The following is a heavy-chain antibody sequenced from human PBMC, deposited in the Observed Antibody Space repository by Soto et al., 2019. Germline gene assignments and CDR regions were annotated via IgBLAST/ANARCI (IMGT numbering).Heavy chain of an antibody. J-gene: IGHJ4*02. V-gene: IGHV4-4*02. CDR3: ARLVYDTRLNYMYFDF. Sequence: SETLSLTCAVSGVSISSGNWWTLVRQTPQRGLEYIGEIFHDGTANYYPSFERRVAISVDTSKNQFSLKLTSVTAADTAIYFCARLVYDTRLNYMYFDFWGQGALVTVSS. CDR1: GVSISSGNW. D-gene: IGHD2-8*01. CDR2: IFHDGTA.